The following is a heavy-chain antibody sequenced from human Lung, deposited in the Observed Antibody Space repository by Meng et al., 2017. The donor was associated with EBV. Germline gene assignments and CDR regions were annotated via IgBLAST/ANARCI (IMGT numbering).Heavy chain of an antibody. J-gene: IGHJ4*02. D-gene: IGHD3-10*01. CDR3: ARESGRGYTPDH. CDR2: LIPMFGTA. Sequence: QVQVVQSGAEVKKPGSSVKVSCRTSGGPFRNSAISWVRQAPGQGLVWIGGLIPMFGTANYAQKFQDRVTITADESTTTGYMEMSSLRSEDTAVYYCARESGRGYTPDHWGQGPLGTVSS. CDR1: GGPFRNSA. V-gene: IGHV1-69*01.